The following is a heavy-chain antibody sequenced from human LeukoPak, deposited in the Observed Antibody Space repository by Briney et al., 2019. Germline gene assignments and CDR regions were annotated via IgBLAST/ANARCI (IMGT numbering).Heavy chain of an antibody. V-gene: IGHV5-51*01. Sequence: GESLKISCKGSGYSSTSYWIGWVRQMPGKGLEWMGIIYPGDSDTRYSPSFQGQVTISADKSISTAYLQWSSLKASDTAMYYCGRYGDYGDGYYYMDVWGKGTTVTVSS. J-gene: IGHJ6*03. CDR1: GYSSTSYW. CDR3: GRYGDYGDGYYYMDV. D-gene: IGHD4-17*01. CDR2: IYPGDSDT.